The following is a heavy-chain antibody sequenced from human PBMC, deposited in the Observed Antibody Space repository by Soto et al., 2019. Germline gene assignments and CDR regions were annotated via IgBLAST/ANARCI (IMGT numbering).Heavy chain of an antibody. CDR1: GFTFSSYA. J-gene: IGHJ4*02. CDR2: ISGSGGST. V-gene: IGHV3-23*01. D-gene: IGHD2-21*02. CDR3: AKDRPEAGISSYCGGDCYSGYFDY. Sequence: EVQLLESGGGLVQPGGSLRLSCAASGFTFSSYAMSWVRQAPGKGLEWVSAISGSGGSTYYADSVKGRFTISRDNSKNTLYLQMNSLRAEDTAVYYCAKDRPEAGISSYCGGDCYSGYFDYWGQGTLVTVSS.